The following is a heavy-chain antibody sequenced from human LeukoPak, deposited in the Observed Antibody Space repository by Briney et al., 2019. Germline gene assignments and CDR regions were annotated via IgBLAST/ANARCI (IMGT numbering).Heavy chain of an antibody. CDR3: ARGSRGAVAGGLDY. D-gene: IGHD6-19*01. V-gene: IGHV4-34*01. CDR2: INHSGST. J-gene: IGHJ4*02. CDR1: GGSFSGYY. Sequence: SETLSLTCAVYGGSFSGYYWSWIRQPPGKGLEWIGEINHSGSTNYNPSLKSRVTISVDTSKSQFSLKLSSVTAADTAAYYCARGSRGAVAGGLDYWGQGTLVTVSS.